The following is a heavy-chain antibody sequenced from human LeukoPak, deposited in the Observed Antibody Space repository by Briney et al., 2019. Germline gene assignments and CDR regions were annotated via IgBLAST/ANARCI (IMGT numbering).Heavy chain of an antibody. CDR3: ARGSLLEGPNGPSAFDI. CDR2: INHSGST. V-gene: IGHV4-34*01. Sequence: PSETLSLTCAVYGGSFSGYYWSWIRQPPGKGLEWIGEINHSGSTNYNPSLKSRVTISVDTSKNQFSLKLSSVTAADTAVYYCARGSLLEGPNGPSAFDIWGQGTMVTVSS. D-gene: IGHD3-3*01. J-gene: IGHJ3*02. CDR1: GGSFSGYY.